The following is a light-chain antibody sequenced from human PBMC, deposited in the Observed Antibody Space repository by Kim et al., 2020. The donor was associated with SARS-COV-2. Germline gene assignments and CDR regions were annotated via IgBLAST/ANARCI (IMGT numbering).Light chain of an antibody. Sequence: SSGKLTSTRSGGHSSYIIGWHQQQPGKGPRYLMKLEGSGSYDKGSGVPDRFSGSSSGADRYLTISNLRSEDEADYYCETWDSNTWVFGGGTKLTVL. CDR2: LEGSGSY. CDR1: GGHSSYI. V-gene: IGLV4-60*03. J-gene: IGLJ3*02. CDR3: ETWDSNTWV.